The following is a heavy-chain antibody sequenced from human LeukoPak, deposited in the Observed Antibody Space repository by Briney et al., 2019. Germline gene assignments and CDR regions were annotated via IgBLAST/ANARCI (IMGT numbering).Heavy chain of an antibody. J-gene: IGHJ4*02. V-gene: IGHV1-18*01. D-gene: IGHD6-6*01. Sequence: GASVTVSCKASGYTFTSYGISWVRQAPGQGLEWMGWISAYNGNTNYAQKLQGRVTMTTDTSTSTAYMELRSLRSDDTAVYYCARDTKRTSIAARTPIDYWGQGTLVTVSS. CDR3: ARDTKRTSIAARTPIDY. CDR2: ISAYNGNT. CDR1: GYTFTSYG.